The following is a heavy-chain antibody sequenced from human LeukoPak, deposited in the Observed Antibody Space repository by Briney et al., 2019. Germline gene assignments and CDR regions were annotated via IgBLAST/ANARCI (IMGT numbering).Heavy chain of an antibody. CDR3: ARSGGLQKFDY. J-gene: IGHJ4*02. V-gene: IGHV3-30-3*01. CDR2: ISYDGNTI. D-gene: IGHD4-11*01. CDR1: KFTFSNYA. Sequence: GGSLRLSCAASKFTFSNYALHWVRQAPGKGLQWVAVISYDGNTIHYADSVKGRFIISRDTSKNTLYLQTNSLRAEDTAVYYCARSGGLQKFDYWGQGTLVTVSS.